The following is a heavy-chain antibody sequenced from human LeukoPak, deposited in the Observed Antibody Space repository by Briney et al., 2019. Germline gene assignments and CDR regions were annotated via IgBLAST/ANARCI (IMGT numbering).Heavy chain of an antibody. CDR2: LSGSGYNT. V-gene: IGHV3-23*01. Sequence: GGTLRLSGAASGFTLSSHALSWVRQAPGKGLEWVSSLSGSGYNTYYADSVKGRFTISRDNSKNTVYLQMNSLRAEDTAVYYCAKDPYGTRYFDYWGQGTLVTVSS. J-gene: IGHJ4*02. D-gene: IGHD2-2*01. CDR1: GFTLSSHA. CDR3: AKDPYGTRYFDY.